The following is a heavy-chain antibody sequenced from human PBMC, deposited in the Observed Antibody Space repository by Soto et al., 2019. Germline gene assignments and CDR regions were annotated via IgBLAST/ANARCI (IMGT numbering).Heavy chain of an antibody. CDR3: ARGTEVDSSSAPGLDYYYYYGMDV. CDR2: IYYSGST. D-gene: IGHD6-6*01. J-gene: IGHJ6*02. Sequence: SETLSLTCTVSGGSISSYYWSRIRQPPGKGLEWIGYIYYSGSTNYNPSLKSRVTISVDTSKNQFSLKLSSVTAADTAVYYCARGTEVDSSSAPGLDYYYYYGMDVWGQGTTVTVSS. CDR1: GGSISSYY. V-gene: IGHV4-59*01.